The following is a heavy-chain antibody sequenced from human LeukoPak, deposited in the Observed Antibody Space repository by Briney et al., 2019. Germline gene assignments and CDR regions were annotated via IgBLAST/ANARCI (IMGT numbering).Heavy chain of an antibody. V-gene: IGHV4-39*01. CDR3: ARHRERFGEYWWFDP. CDR2: IYYSGST. D-gene: IGHD3-10*01. Sequence: SETLSLTCTVSGGSISSSSYYWGWIRQPPGKGLEWIGGIYYSGSTYYNPSLKSRVTISVDTSKNQFSLKLSSVTAADTAVYYCARHRERFGEYWWFDPWGQGTLVTVSS. J-gene: IGHJ5*02. CDR1: GGSISSSSYY.